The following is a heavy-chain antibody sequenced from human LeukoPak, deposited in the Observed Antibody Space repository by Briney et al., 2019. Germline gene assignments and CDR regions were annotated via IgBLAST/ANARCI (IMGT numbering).Heavy chain of an antibody. CDR2: ITGGADDT. J-gene: IGHJ4*02. D-gene: IGHD6-13*01. CDR3: ARSGSYSTIWRFDF. Sequence: EPGGSLRLSCAASGFTFSNYGMNCVRQAPGKGLEWVSSITGGADDTNHADSVKGRFTISRDNSKNTLYLQMNSLRAEDTALYYCARSGSYSTIWRFDFWGLGTLLTVSS. V-gene: IGHV3-23*01. CDR1: GFTFSNYG.